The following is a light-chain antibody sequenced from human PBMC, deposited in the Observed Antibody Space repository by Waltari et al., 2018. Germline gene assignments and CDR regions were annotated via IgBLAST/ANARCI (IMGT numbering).Light chain of an antibody. CDR2: GAS. J-gene: IGKJ4*01. CDR3: QQYYNWPLLT. Sequence: EIVMTQSPAPLSVSPGARATLSCRASQSVSSYLAWYQQKPGQAPRLLIYGASTRATGIPARFSGSGSGTEFTLTISSLQSEDFAVYYCQQYYNWPLLTFGGGTKVEIK. CDR1: QSVSSY. V-gene: IGKV3-15*01.